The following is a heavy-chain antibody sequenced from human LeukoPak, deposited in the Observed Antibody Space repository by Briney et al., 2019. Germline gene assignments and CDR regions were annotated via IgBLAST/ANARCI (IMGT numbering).Heavy chain of an antibody. J-gene: IGHJ4*02. CDR2: INRNGTT. CDR3: ARHKWGVNSSGYSFDY. Sequence: SETLSLTCAVYGESFSGYYWSWIRRPPGKGLEWIGEINRNGTTNYNPSLKSRVTISIDTSKNQFSLKLSSVTAADTAVYFCARHKWGVNSSGYSFDYWGQGTLVTVSS. D-gene: IGHD3-22*01. V-gene: IGHV4-34*01. CDR1: GESFSGYY.